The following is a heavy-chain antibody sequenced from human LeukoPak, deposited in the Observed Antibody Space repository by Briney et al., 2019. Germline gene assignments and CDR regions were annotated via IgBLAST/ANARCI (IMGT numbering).Heavy chain of an antibody. CDR2: IYTSGST. CDR1: GGSISSYY. V-gene: IGHV4-4*07. CDR3: AREDSSGYHMPLDY. Sequence: PSETLSLTCTVSGGSISSYYWSWIRRPAGKGLEWIGRIYTSGSTNYNPSLKSRVTISVDKSKNQFSLKLSSVTAADTAVYYCAREDSSGYHMPLDYWGQGTLVTVSS. J-gene: IGHJ4*02. D-gene: IGHD3-22*01.